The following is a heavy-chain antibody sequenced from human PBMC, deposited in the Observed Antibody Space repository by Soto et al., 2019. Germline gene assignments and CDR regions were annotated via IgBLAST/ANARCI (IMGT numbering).Heavy chain of an antibody. CDR1: GGSISSYY. J-gene: IGHJ4*02. CDR2: IYYSGST. Sequence: SETLSLTCTVSGGSISSYYWSWIRQPPGKGLEWIGYIYYSGSTNYNPSPKSRVTISVDTSKNQFSLKLSSVTAADTAVYYCARHERWLPHFDYWGQGTLVTVSS. V-gene: IGHV4-59*08. D-gene: IGHD5-12*01. CDR3: ARHERWLPHFDY.